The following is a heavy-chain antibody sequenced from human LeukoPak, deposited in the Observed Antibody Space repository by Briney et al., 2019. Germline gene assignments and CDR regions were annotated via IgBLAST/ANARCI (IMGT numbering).Heavy chain of an antibody. CDR2: INHSGST. D-gene: IGHD6-13*01. J-gene: IGHJ3*02. Sequence: SETLSLTCAVYGGSFCGYYWSWIRQPPGKGLEWIGEINHSGSTNYNPSLKSRVTISVDTSKNQFSLKLSSVTAADTAVYYCARANQQLDAFDIWGQGTMVTVSS. CDR1: GGSFCGYY. V-gene: IGHV4-34*01. CDR3: ARANQQLDAFDI.